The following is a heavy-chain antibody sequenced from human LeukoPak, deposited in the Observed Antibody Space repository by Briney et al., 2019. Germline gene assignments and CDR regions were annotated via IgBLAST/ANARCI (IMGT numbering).Heavy chain of an antibody. CDR3: ARGLGYCSGGSCLDFDY. CDR2: INHSGST. Sequence: SETLSLTCAVYGGSFSGYYWSWIRQPPGKGLEWIGEINHSGSTNYNPSLKSRVTISVDTSKNQFSLKLSSVTAADTAVYYCARGLGYCSGGSCLDFDYRGQGTLVTVSS. CDR1: GGSFSGYY. J-gene: IGHJ4*02. D-gene: IGHD2-15*01. V-gene: IGHV4-34*01.